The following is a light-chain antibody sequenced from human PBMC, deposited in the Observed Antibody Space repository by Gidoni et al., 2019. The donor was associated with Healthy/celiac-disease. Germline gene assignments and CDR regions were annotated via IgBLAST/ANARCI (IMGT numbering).Light chain of an antibody. CDR2: DAS. CDR1: QSVSSY. J-gene: IGKJ1*01. CDR3: QQRSNWPPT. Sequence: PGERATLSCRASQSVSSYLAWYQQKPGQAPRLLIYDASNRATGIPARFSGSGSGTDFTLTISSLEPEDFAVYYCQQRSNWPPTFGQETKVEIK. V-gene: IGKV3-11*01.